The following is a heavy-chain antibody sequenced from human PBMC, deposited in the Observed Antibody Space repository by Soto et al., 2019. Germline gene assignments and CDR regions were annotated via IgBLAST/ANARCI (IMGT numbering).Heavy chain of an antibody. J-gene: IGHJ4*02. D-gene: IGHD3-10*01. CDR3: AAGAMGYFDY. CDR1: GFTFSSSV. V-gene: IGHV3-30*03. CDR2: ISYDASNK. Sequence: QVQLVESGGGVVQPGRSLRLSCAASGFTFSSSVMHWVRQAPGKGLEWVAVISYDASNKFYADSVQGRFTISRDNSKNTLYLQMNRLRAEDTAVYYCAAGAMGYFDYWGQGTLVTVSS.